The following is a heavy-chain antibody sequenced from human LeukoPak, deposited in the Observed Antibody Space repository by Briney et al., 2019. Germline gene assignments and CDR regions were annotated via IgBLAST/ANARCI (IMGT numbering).Heavy chain of an antibody. D-gene: IGHD3-10*01. J-gene: IGHJ6*03. CDR3: SKVAGSGSYSFYYYMDV. CDR1: GFTFSNYW. Sequence: GGSLRLSCAASGFTFSNYWMSWVRQAAGKGLEWVANIKQDGSEKYYADSVKGRFTISRDNAKNSLYLQMNSLRAEDTAVYYCSKVAGSGSYSFYYYMDVWGKGTTVTVSS. V-gene: IGHV3-7*01. CDR2: IKQDGSEK.